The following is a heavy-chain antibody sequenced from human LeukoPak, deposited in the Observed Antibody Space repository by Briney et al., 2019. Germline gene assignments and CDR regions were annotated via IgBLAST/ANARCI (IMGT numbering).Heavy chain of an antibody. CDR1: GFTFSSYN. CDR2: IGRSSDII. CDR3: ARDTPTGSGYYFPSVVDY. V-gene: IGHV3-48*01. Sequence: QTGGSLRLSCAASGFTFSSYNMNWVRQAPGKGLEWISYIGRSSDIIYYGDSVKGRFTISRDNAKNSLYLQMNSLRAEDTAVYYCARDTPTGSGYYFPSVVDYWGQGTLVTVSS. D-gene: IGHD3-22*01. J-gene: IGHJ4*02.